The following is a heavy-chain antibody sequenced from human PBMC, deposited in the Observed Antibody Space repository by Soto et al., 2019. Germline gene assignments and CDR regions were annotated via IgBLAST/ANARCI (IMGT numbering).Heavy chain of an antibody. D-gene: IGHD2-21*02. Sequence: PGVSLRLSCAASGVTFSDYPMNWVRQAPGKGLEWVSSIRTISSAIYFADSVRGRFTISRDNARNSLYLQMTSLRDEDTAVYYCARGTAFFYSCGQRTSVTGSS. CDR1: GVTFSDYP. CDR2: IRTISSAI. CDR3: ARGTAFFYS. V-gene: IGHV3-48*02. J-gene: IGHJ5*01.